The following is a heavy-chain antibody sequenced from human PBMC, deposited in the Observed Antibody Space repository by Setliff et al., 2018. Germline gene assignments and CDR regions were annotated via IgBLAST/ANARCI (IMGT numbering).Heavy chain of an antibody. CDR1: GGTFSNYC. D-gene: IGHD5-18*01. CDR3: ASHFLTVMKYYYYMDV. J-gene: IGHJ6*03. Sequence: GASVKVSCKASGGTFSNYCISWVRQAPGQGLEWMGGIMPKFGTPNRSQKFQGRVTITADESTSTAYMELSGLTSEDTAVYYCASHFLTVMKYYYYMDVWGKGTTGTVS. V-gene: IGHV1-69*13. CDR2: IMPKFGTP.